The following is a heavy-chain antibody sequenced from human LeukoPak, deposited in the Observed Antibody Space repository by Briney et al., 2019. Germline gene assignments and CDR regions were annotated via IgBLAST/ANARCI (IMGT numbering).Heavy chain of an antibody. CDR1: GGSFSGYY. Sequence: SETLSLTCAVYGGSFSGYYWSWIRQPPGKGLEWIGEINHSGSTNYNPSLKSRVTISVDTSKNQFSLKLSSVTAADTAVYYCARGRQPISWGQGTLVTVSS. D-gene: IGHD6-13*01. CDR2: INHSGST. V-gene: IGHV4-34*01. J-gene: IGHJ4*02. CDR3: ARGRQPIS.